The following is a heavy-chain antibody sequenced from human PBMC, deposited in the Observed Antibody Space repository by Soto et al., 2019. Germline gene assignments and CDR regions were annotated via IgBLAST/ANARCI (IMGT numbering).Heavy chain of an antibody. CDR2: IWYDASKQ. CDR3: AAWAEGATEVH. V-gene: IGHV3-33*01. D-gene: IGHD2-15*01. CDR1: GFSFSVYG. Sequence: GGSLRLSCETSGFSFSVYGMHWVRQAPGKGLEWVAVIWYDASKQFYAASVEGRFTISRDNSKAILYLQMNSLGAEDTTVYYCAAWAEGATEVHWGQGTLVTVS. J-gene: IGHJ4*02.